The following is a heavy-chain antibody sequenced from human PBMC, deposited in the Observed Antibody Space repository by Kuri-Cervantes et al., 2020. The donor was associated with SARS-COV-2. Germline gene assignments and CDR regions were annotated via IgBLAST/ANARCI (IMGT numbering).Heavy chain of an antibody. CDR3: ARGAEGSPFDY. CDR1: GGSINSRNYH. J-gene: IGHJ4*02. CDR2: IHYSGST. Sequence: SETLSLTCTVSGGSINSRNYHWGWIRQPQGKGLEWIGNIHYSGSTYYNPSLKSRVIISVDMSKDQFSMNLSSVTAADTAVYYCARGAEGSPFDYWGQGTLVTVSS. D-gene: IGHD1-26*01. V-gene: IGHV4-39*01.